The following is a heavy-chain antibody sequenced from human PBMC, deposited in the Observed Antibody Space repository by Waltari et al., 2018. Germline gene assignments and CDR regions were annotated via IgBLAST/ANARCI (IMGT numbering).Heavy chain of an antibody. D-gene: IGHD6-25*01. Sequence: QVQLVQSGAEVRKTGASVKVSCKTSGYTFTDSYIHWVRQAPGQGLEWMGRMNPNKNYPIYEQKFQGRVTMTRDTSITTAYMELSSLTSNDTALYYCVTQRPLEDYWGQGTRVTVSP. V-gene: IGHV1-2*06. CDR3: VTQRPLEDY. J-gene: IGHJ4*02. CDR2: MNPNKNYP. CDR1: GYTFTDSY.